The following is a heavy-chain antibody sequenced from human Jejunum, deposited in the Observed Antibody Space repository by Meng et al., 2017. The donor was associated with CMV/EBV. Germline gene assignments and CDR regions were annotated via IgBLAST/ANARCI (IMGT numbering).Heavy chain of an antibody. CDR1: FTLSYST. D-gene: IGHD2-2*01. J-gene: IGHJ5*02. CDR2: IRSKTYSSAT. Sequence: FTLSYSTLPWFRQAPGKGLEWVGRIRSKTYSSATAYAASVKGRFIISRDDSKNTAYLQMNSLKTEDTAVYYCTRHSIVVVPAAGFDPWGQGTLVTVSS. CDR3: TRHSIVVVPAAGFDP. V-gene: IGHV3-73*01.